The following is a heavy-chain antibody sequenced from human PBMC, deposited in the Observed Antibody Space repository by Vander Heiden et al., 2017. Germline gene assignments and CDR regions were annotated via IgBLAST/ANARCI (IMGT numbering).Heavy chain of an antibody. J-gene: IGHJ4*02. D-gene: IGHD6-19*01. CDR1: GFTVSSYW. CDR3: ARGGSGWILRQFHFDY. CDR2: IKQDGSEK. Sequence: EVQLVESGGGLVQPGGSLRLSCAASGFTVSSYWMSWVRQAPGKGLEWVANIKQDGSEKYYVDSVKGRFTISRDNAKNSLYLQMNSLRAEDTAVYYCARGGSGWILRQFHFDYWGQGTLVTVSS. V-gene: IGHV3-7*01.